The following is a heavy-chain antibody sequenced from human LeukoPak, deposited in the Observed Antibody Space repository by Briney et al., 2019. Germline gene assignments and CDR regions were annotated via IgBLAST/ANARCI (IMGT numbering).Heavy chain of an antibody. V-gene: IGHV3-23*01. Sequence: GGSLRLSCAASGFTFSSYTMTWVRQAPGKGPEWVSAIGGRGGSTYYADSLGGRFTISRDNSKDMVYLQMNSLKVEDTATYYCGKEGGAWGQGTKVTVSS. J-gene: IGHJ5*02. D-gene: IGHD3-16*01. CDR1: GFTFSSYT. CDR2: IGGRGGST. CDR3: GKEGGA.